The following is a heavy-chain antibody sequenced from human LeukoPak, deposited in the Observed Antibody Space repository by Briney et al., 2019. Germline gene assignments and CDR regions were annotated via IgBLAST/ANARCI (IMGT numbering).Heavy chain of an antibody. CDR1: GDSVSSDSAA. CDR3: AREGASTFDY. V-gene: IGHV6-1*01. Sequence: SQTLSLTCAISGDSVSSDSAAWNWVRQSPSRGLEWLTRTYYRSKWYNAYAVSVKSRITINPDTSKNQFSLQLTSVTPEDTAVYYCAREGASTFDYWGQGTLVTVSS. J-gene: IGHJ4*02. D-gene: IGHD3-16*01. CDR2: TYYRSKWYN.